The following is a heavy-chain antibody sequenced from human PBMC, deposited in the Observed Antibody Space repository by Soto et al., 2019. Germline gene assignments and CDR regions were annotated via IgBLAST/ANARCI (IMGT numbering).Heavy chain of an antibody. J-gene: IGHJ4*02. CDR3: ARRGSRLSVAVAAFDY. CDR2: ISYSGST. V-gene: IGHV4-39*02. CDR1: GGSVSSGSYY. D-gene: IGHD6-19*01. Sequence: SETLSLTCTVSGGSVSSGSYYWSWIRQPPGKGLEWIGGISYSGSTYYNPSLKSRLTISVDTSKNHFSLKLTSVTAADTAVYFCARRGSRLSVAVAAFDYWSQGTLVTVSS.